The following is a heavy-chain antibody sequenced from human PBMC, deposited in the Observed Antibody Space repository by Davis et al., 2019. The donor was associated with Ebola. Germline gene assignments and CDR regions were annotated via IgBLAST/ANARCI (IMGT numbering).Heavy chain of an antibody. D-gene: IGHD2-15*01. Sequence: SVKVSCKASGGTFSSYAISWVRQAPGQGLEWMGRIIPILGIANYAQKFQGRVTITADKSTSTAYMELSSLRSEDTAVYYCARCLVVVAATHGSGYYYYGMDVWGQGTTVTVSS. CDR1: GGTFSSYA. CDR2: IIPILGIA. V-gene: IGHV1-69*04. CDR3: ARCLVVVAATHGSGYYYYGMDV. J-gene: IGHJ6*02.